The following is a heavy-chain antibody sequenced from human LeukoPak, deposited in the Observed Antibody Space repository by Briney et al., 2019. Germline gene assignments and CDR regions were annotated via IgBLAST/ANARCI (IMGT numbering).Heavy chain of an antibody. CDR1: GFTFSSYA. CDR2: ISDSGYTR. J-gene: IGHJ4*02. D-gene: IGHD3-10*01. V-gene: IGHV3-48*03. Sequence: GGSLRLSCAASGFTFSSYAMSWVRQAPGKGLEWISYISDSGYTRFYADSVKGRFTISRDNAKNSLHLQMNSLTAEDTAVYYCARGASGSGTYSDLFHWGQGTLVTVSS. CDR3: ARGASGSGTYSDLFH.